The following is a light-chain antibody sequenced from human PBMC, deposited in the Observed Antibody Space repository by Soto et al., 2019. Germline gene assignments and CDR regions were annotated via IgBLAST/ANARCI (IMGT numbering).Light chain of an antibody. Sequence: EIVLTQSPGTLSLSPGERATLSCRASQSVSSSYLAWYQQKPGQAPRLLIYGASSRATGIPDRFSGSGSGTDFTLTISRLEAEDFAVYYCQQYCNSLYTFGQGTKLEIK. J-gene: IGKJ2*01. CDR1: QSVSSSY. V-gene: IGKV3-20*01. CDR3: QQYCNSLYT. CDR2: GAS.